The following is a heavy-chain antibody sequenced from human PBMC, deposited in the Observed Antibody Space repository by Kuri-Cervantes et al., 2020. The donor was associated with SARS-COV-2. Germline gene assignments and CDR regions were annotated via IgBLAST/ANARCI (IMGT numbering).Heavy chain of an antibody. D-gene: IGHD3-10*01. Sequence: ETLSLTCAASGFTFDDYTMHWVRQAPGKGLEWISSISGSGSYIYYADSMKGRFTISKESGENSLYLHMNSLRGDDTAVYYCARVAGEGPIYYYYMDVWGKGTTVTVSS. CDR1: GFTFDDYT. J-gene: IGHJ6*03. CDR2: ISGSGSYI. V-gene: IGHV3-21*01. CDR3: ARVAGEGPIYYYYMDV.